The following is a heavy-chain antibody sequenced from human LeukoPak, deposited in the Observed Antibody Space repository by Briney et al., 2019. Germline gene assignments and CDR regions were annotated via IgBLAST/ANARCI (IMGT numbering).Heavy chain of an antibody. V-gene: IGHV4-59*01. CDR1: GGSISNYY. D-gene: IGHD6-19*01. CDR3: ARGYSSGRIDP. J-gene: IGHJ5*02. Sequence: PSETLPLTCTVSGGSISNYYWSWIRQPPGKGLEWIAYIYYTGSTNYNPSLKSRVTISVDTSKNQFSLKLSSVTAADTAVYHCARGYSSGRIDPWGQGTLVTVSS. CDR2: IYYTGST.